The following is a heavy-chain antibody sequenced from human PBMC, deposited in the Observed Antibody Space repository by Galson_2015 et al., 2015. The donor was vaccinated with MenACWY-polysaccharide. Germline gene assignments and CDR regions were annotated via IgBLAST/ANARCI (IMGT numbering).Heavy chain of an antibody. V-gene: IGHV3-23*01. Sequence: SLRLSCAASGFTFSSYGMNWVRQAPGKGLEWVSDISNSSGSIYYADSVKGRFTISRDNSKNTLCLQMNSLRAEDTAVYYCAKDKGSRRYWATPQFASWAQGPLAPASS. CDR3: AKDKGSRRYWATPQFAS. J-gene: IGHJ4*02. CDR1: GFTFSSYG. CDR2: ISNSSGSI. D-gene: IGHD2-2*01.